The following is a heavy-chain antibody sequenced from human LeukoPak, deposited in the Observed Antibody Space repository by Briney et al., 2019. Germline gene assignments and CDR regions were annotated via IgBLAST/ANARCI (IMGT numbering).Heavy chain of an antibody. D-gene: IGHD6-13*01. V-gene: IGHV3-30*04. CDR3: ARGYSSSWLGYFDY. CDR1: GFTFSSYA. Sequence: PGGSLRLSCAASGFTFSSYAMHWVRQAPGKGLEWVAAISYDGSIKNYADSVNGRFTISRDNSENTVHLQMNSLRAEDTAVYYCARGYSSSWLGYFDYWGQGTRVTVSS. CDR2: ISYDGSIK. J-gene: IGHJ4*02.